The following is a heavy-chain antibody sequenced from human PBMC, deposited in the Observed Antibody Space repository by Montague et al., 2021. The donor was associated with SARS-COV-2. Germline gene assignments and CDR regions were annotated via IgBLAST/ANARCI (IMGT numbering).Heavy chain of an antibody. CDR1: SGSFSDYY. D-gene: IGHD3-3*01. J-gene: IGHJ4*02. CDR2: INYSGSA. V-gene: IGHV4-34*01. Sequence: SETLSLTCAVYSGSFSDYYWTWIRQSPGKGLKWIGGINYSGSATYNPSPNGRLTLSRDTTKYQFSLKLQSATTADTAVYYCARGQVTISGVLIFIPAAGHLDDWGQGTSVTVSS. CDR3: ARGQVTISGVLIFIPAAGHLDD.